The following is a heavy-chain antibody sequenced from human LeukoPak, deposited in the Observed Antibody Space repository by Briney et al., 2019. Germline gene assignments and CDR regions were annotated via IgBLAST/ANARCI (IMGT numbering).Heavy chain of an antibody. Sequence: PGGSLRLSCAASEFTFSDYQMNWIRQAPGKGLEWVSYISSSGTVIYYADSVKGRFTISRDNAKNSLYLQMNSLRAEDTAVYYCARDTRGYSYGMGDWFDPWGQGTLVTVSS. J-gene: IGHJ5*02. CDR1: EFTFSDYQ. V-gene: IGHV3-11*01. CDR3: ARDTRGYSYGMGDWFDP. D-gene: IGHD5-18*01. CDR2: ISSSGTVI.